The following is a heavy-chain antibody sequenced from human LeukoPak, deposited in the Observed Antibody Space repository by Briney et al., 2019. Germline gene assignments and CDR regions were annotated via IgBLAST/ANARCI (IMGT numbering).Heavy chain of an antibody. CDR1: GGSISSYY. D-gene: IGHD3-3*01. CDR3: ARADFWSGYRFDY. CDR2: IYTSGST. Sequence: SETLSLTCTVSGGSISSYYWSWIRQPAGKGLEWIGRIYTSGSTDYNPSLKSRVTMSVDKSKNHLSLKLSSVTAADTAVYYCARADFWSGYRFDYWGQGTLVTVYS. J-gene: IGHJ4*02. V-gene: IGHV4-4*07.